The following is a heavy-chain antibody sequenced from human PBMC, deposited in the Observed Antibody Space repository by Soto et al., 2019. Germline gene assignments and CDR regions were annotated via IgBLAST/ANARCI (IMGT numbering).Heavy chain of an antibody. CDR1: GGSISSFY. J-gene: IGHJ4*02. Sequence: QVQLQESGPGLVKPSETLSLTCTVSGGSISSFYWSWIRQPPGKGLEWIGYISYSGSTNYNPSLKGRVTNPVDTSKNQFSLRLSSVTAADTAVYYCARTYITGPIDYWGQGTLVTVSS. V-gene: IGHV4-59*01. CDR2: ISYSGST. D-gene: IGHD1-20*01. CDR3: ARTYITGPIDY.